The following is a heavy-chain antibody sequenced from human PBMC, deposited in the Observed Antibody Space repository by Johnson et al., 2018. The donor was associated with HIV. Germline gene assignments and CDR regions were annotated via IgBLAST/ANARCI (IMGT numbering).Heavy chain of an antibody. D-gene: IGHD2-15*01. CDR3: ARDHLRRSHAFDI. J-gene: IGHJ3*02. CDR2: IKEDGSEK. V-gene: IGHV3-7*01. CDR1: GFTFSSYA. Sequence: MQLVESGGGVVQPGRSLRLSCAASGFTFSSYAMHWVRQAPGKGLEWVANIKEDGSEKYYVDSVKGRFTISRDNAKNSLYLQMNSLRAEDTAVYYCARDHLRRSHAFDIWGQGTMVTVSS.